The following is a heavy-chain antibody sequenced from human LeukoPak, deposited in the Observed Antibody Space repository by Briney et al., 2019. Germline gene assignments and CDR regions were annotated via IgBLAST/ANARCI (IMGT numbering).Heavy chain of an antibody. CDR1: GDSVSSNCGA. Sequence: SQTLSLTCAISGDSVSSNCGAWHWIRQSPSRGLEWLGRTYYRSKWYTDYAVSVKSRIIVNPDTSKNQFSLQLNSVTPEDTAVYYCVRQYSSGWTYYFGMDVWGQGTTVTVSS. CDR3: VRQYSSGWTYYFGMDV. V-gene: IGHV6-1*01. D-gene: IGHD6-19*01. J-gene: IGHJ6*02. CDR2: TYYRSKWYT.